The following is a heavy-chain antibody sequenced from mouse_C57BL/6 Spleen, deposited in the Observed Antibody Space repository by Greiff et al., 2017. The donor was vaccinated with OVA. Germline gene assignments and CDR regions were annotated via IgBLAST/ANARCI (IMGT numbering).Heavy chain of an antibody. J-gene: IGHJ3*01. CDR1: GYAFSSSW. D-gene: IGHD3-2*02. Sequence: QVQLKQSGPELVKPGASVKISCKASGYAFSSSWMNWVKQRPGKGLEWIGRIYPGDGDTNYNGKFKGKATLTAAKSSSTAYMQLSSLTSEDSAVYFCARSGGQLSPWFAYWGQGTLVTVSA. V-gene: IGHV1-82*01. CDR3: ARSGGQLSPWFAY. CDR2: IYPGDGDT.